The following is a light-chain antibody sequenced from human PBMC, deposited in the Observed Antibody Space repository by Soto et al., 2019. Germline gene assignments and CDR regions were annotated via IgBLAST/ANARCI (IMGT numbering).Light chain of an antibody. Sequence: DIQMSQSPSTLSASVGDRVTISCRASQRISSRLAWYQQKPGKAPRLLISDASSLENGVPPRFSGSTSETQFTLTISSLKPDDSATYYCQQYNSYWTFGQGTKVDIK. CDR1: QRISSR. J-gene: IGKJ1*01. V-gene: IGKV1-5*01. CDR2: DAS. CDR3: QQYNSYWT.